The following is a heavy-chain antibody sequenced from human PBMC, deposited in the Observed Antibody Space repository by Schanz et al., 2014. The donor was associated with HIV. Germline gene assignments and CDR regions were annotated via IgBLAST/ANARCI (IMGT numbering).Heavy chain of an antibody. CDR1: GYTFSDYY. CDR2: INTRTGDI. D-gene: IGHD3-9*01. V-gene: IGHV1-2*02. Sequence: QVQLVQSGAEVKMPGASVKVSCKSSGYTFSDYYMHWLRQAPGQGLEWMGWINTRTGDIIYAERLQGRVTLTRDTSINTAYMTLSRLGSDDTAVYFCAKGLQKFDWRSPFDYWGQGTLLTVSS. J-gene: IGHJ4*02. CDR3: AKGLQKFDWRSPFDY.